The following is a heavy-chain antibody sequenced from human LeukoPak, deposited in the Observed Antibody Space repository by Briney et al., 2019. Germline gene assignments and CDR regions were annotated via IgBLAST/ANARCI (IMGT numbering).Heavy chain of an antibody. Sequence: GGSLRLSCAASGFTFSSYEMNWVRQAPGKGLEWVSYISSSGSTIYYADSVKGRFTISRDNAKNSLYLQMNSLRAEDTAVYYCASSVDILATIGGYFDYWGQGTLVTVSS. CDR3: ASSVDILATIGGYFDY. CDR1: GFTFSSYE. D-gene: IGHD5-12*01. J-gene: IGHJ4*02. V-gene: IGHV3-48*03. CDR2: ISSSGSTI.